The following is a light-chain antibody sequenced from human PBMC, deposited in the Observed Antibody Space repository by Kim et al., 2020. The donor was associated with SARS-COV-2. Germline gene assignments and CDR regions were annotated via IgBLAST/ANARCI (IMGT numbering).Light chain of an antibody. CDR2: AKN. Sequence: SSELTQDPAVSVALGQTIRITCQGDNLRRYSASWYQQKPGQAPVLVIFAKNNRPSGIPDRFSGSSSGNTASLTITGAQAEDEADYYCKSRDSSGNLLVFGGGTQLTVL. CDR3: KSRDSSGNLLV. CDR1: NLRRYS. V-gene: IGLV3-19*01. J-gene: IGLJ2*01.